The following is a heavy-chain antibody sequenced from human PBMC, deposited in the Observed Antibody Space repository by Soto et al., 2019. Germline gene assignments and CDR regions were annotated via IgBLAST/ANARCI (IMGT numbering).Heavy chain of an antibody. J-gene: IGHJ4*02. Sequence: SVKVSFKVSRYSLSELSMHWVREAPGKGLERMGGFDPEDGETIYAQNCQGRVTMTEDTSTDTAYMELSSLRSEDTAVYYCATVPFGFLEWLPNFDYWGQGTLVTVSS. CDR3: ATVPFGFLEWLPNFDY. CDR1: RYSLSELS. D-gene: IGHD3-3*01. CDR2: FDPEDGET. V-gene: IGHV1-24*01.